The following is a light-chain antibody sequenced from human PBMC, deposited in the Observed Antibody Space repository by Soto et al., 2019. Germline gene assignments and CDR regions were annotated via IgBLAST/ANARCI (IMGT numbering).Light chain of an antibody. CDR3: QQRSNWPLT. J-gene: IGKJ4*01. Sequence: EIVLTQSPATLSLSPGEGATLSCRASQSVSNYLAWYQQKPGQAPRLLIFDASKRATGIPARFSGSGSGTDFTLNISSLEPEHFAVYYCQQRSNWPLTFGGGTKVEIK. V-gene: IGKV3-11*01. CDR1: QSVSNY. CDR2: DAS.